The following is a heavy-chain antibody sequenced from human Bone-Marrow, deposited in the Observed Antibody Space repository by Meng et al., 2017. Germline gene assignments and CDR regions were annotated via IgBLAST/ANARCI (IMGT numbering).Heavy chain of an antibody. Sequence: LVEVVGSSVKPLASISRSFAASVFTCSNPWMTLVRPAPGKGLEGSGLMKSNVDDWTVAFAAAVKCRVFISRDESENTFYLQTNSLKTEDTAVNYCSGHVDYWGHGTLVTVSS. CDR2: MKSNVDDWTV. CDR1: VFTCSNPW. V-gene: IGHV3-15*01. CDR3: SGHVDY. J-gene: IGHJ4*01.